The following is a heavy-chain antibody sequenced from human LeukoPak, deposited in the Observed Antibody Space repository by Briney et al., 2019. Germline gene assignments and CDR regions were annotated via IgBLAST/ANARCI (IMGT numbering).Heavy chain of an antibody. J-gene: IGHJ4*02. CDR3: ARGGGYDSFDY. CDR2: ISAYNGNT. V-gene: IGHV1-18*01. D-gene: IGHD5-12*01. CDR1: GYTFTTYG. Sequence: ASVKVSCKASGYTFTTYGILWVRQAPGQGLEWMGWISAYNGNTKYAQRFQGRVTMTTDTSTSIAYMELRSLRSDDTAVYYCARGGGYDSFDYWGQGTQVTVSS.